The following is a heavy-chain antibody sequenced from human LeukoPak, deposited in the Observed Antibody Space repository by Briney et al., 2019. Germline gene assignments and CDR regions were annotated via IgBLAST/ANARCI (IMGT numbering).Heavy chain of an antibody. CDR2: ITWSSGTI. CDR3: AKDHSSGRKPYFNY. CDR1: GFTFDDYA. J-gene: IGHJ4*02. V-gene: IGHV3-9*01. Sequence: PGGSLRLSCVASGFTFDDYAMHWVRQAPGKGLEWVSGITWSSGTIGYADSVKGRFTISRDNAKNSLYLQMNSLRTEDTALYYCAKDHSSGRKPYFNYWGQGTLVTVSS. D-gene: IGHD6-19*01.